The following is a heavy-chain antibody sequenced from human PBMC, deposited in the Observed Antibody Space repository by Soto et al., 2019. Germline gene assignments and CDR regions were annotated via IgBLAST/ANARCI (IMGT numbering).Heavy chain of an antibody. J-gene: IGHJ5*02. CDR1: GGSFSGYY. D-gene: IGHD6-19*01. CDR3: ARDGIAVAGISP. CDR2: INHSGST. V-gene: IGHV4-34*01. Sequence: SETLSLTCAVYGGSFSGYYWSCIRQPPGKGLEWIGEINHSGSTNYNPSLKSRVTISVDTSKNQFSLKLSSVTAADTAVYYCARDGIAVAGISPWGQGTLVT.